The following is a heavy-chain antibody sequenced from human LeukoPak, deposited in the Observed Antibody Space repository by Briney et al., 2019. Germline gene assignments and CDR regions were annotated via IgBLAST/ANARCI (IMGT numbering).Heavy chain of an antibody. CDR3: ARDALMVRGLINWFDP. CDR2: ISISTTSI. J-gene: IGHJ5*02. Sequence: PGGSLRLSCAASGFTFSSYTMNWVRQAPGMGLELVSSISISTTSIYYADSVKGRFTISRDNAKNSLYLQMNSLRAEDTAVYYCARDALMVRGLINWFDPWGQGTLVTVSS. CDR1: GFTFSSYT. V-gene: IGHV3-21*01. D-gene: IGHD3-10*01.